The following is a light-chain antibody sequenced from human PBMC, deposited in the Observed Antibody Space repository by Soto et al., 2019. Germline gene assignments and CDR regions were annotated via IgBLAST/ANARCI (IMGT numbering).Light chain of an antibody. Sequence: QSVLTQPPSASGTPGQRDTLSCSGTRSNIGSNTVNWYQQLPGTAPQLLIYNNIQRPSVVSDRFSGSKSGTSASLTISGIQSEDEADYYCAAWDDSLNGYVFGTGTKLTVL. CDR2: NNI. V-gene: IGLV1-44*01. CDR1: RSNIGSNT. J-gene: IGLJ1*01. CDR3: AAWDDSLNGYV.